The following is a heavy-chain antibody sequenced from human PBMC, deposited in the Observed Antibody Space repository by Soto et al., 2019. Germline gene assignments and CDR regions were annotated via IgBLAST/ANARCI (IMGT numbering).Heavy chain of an antibody. CDR3: ARQCGGGCSNAFDL. Sequence: HLVESGGGLVQPGGSLRLSCAASGFTVSSNFMNWVRQSPGKGLEWLAVLYPGPGTYYSDSVKDRFTISRDNSKNTLFLQLDGLRAEDTAIDYCARQCGGGCSNAFDLWGQGTVVTVSP. CDR1: GFTVSSNF. V-gene: IGHV3-66*04. CDR2: LYPGPGT. D-gene: IGHD2-21*01. J-gene: IGHJ3*01.